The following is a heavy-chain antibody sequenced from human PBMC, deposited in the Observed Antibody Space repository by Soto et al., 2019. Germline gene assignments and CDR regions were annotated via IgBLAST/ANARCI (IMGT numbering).Heavy chain of an antibody. CDR3: ARGHSTDCSNGVCSFFYNHEMDV. Sequence: QVQLVQSGAEVKKPGASVRVSCKASGYSFTDYHIHWVRQAPGQGLEWLGRINPKSGGTSTAQKSQSWVTMTRDRSISTVYMELTRLRSDDTAVYFCARGHSTDCSNGVCSFFYNHEMDVWGQGTTVTVSS. J-gene: IGHJ6*02. D-gene: IGHD2-8*01. V-gene: IGHV1-2*04. CDR1: GYSFTDYH. CDR2: INPKSGGT.